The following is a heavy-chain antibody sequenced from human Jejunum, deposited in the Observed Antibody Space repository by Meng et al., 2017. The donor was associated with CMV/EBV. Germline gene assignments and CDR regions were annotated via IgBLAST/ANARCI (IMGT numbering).Heavy chain of an antibody. J-gene: IGHJ4*02. Sequence: WMSRVRQVPTKGLEWLCQIKDDGNERHYVDSMKGRFTISRDNAKNSLYLQMNSLRAEDTAVYYCARERGYSSGWQGKKYYFDYWGQGTLVTVSS. CDR2: IKDDGNER. V-gene: IGHV3-7*01. D-gene: IGHD6-19*01. CDR1: W. CDR3: ARERGYSSGWQGKKYYFDY.